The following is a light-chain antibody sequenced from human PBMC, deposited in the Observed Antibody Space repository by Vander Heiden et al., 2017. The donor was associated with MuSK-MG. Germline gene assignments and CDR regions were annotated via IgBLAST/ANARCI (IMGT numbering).Light chain of an antibody. Sequence: VSVSPGQTASITCSGDRLGDKYACWYQQRPGQSPVLVIYQDTKRPSGIPERFSGSNSGNTATLTISRTQAMDEADYFCQAWDSSTAVFGGGTKLTVL. CDR3: QAWDSSTAV. V-gene: IGLV3-1*01. CDR1: RLGDKY. CDR2: QDT. J-gene: IGLJ2*01.